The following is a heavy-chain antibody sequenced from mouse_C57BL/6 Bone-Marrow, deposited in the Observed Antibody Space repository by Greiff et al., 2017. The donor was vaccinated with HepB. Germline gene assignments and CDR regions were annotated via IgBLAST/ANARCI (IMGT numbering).Heavy chain of an antibody. J-gene: IGHJ3*01. CDR2: IRSKSSNYAT. CDR1: GFTFNTYA. D-gene: IGHD2-5*01. V-gene: IGHV10-3*01. Sequence: EVQVVESGGGLVQPKGSLKLSCAASGFTFNTYAMHWVRQAPGKGLEWVARIRSKSSNYATYYADSVKDRFTISRDDSQSMLYLQMNNLKTEDTAMYYCVRDRSNYVGAWFAYWGQGTLVTVSA. CDR3: VRDRSNYVGAWFAY.